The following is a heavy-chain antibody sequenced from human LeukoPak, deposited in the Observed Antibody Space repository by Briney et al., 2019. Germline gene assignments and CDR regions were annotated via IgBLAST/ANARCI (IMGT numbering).Heavy chain of an antibody. V-gene: IGHV4-61*01. CDR1: GGSVSSGSYY. Sequence: SETLSLTCTVSGGSVSSGSYYWNWIRQPPGKGLEWIGYIYYSGSTNYNPSLKSRVTISVDTSKNQFSLKLSSVTAADTAVYYCARKPARFHDSNAFDIWGQGTMVTVSS. J-gene: IGHJ3*02. D-gene: IGHD1-1*01. CDR2: IYYSGST. CDR3: ARKPARFHDSNAFDI.